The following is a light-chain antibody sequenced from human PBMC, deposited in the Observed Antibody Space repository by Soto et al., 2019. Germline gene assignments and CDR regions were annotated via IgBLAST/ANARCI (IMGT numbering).Light chain of an antibody. CDR3: QQYSNWPVT. Sequence: EIVLTQSPCTLSWSPGERATLSWGASQSVGGNLAWYQQKPGQSPRLLVYGASGRAAGLPARFSGGGFGTEFTLTISGLLAEDFAVYYCQQYSNWPVTFGQGTKVDIK. J-gene: IGKJ1*01. CDR2: GAS. CDR1: QSVGGN. V-gene: IGKV3-15*01.